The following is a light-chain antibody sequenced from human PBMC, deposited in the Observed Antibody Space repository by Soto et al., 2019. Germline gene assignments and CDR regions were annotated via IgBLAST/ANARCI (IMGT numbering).Light chain of an antibody. J-gene: IGKJ5*01. CDR2: KAS. V-gene: IGKV1-5*03. CDR1: QSISSW. Sequence: DIQMTQSPSTLSASVGDRVTITCRASQSISSWLAWYQQKPGKAPKLLIYKASSLESGVPSRFSGSGSGTEFTLTISSLLPEDFATYYCLQDFNYPITFGQGTRLEI. CDR3: LQDFNYPIT.